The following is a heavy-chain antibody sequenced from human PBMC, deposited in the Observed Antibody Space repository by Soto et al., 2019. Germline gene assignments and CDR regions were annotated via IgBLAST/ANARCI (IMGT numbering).Heavy chain of an antibody. V-gene: IGHV3-43*01. Sequence: GGSLRLSCAASGFTFDDYTMHWVRQAPGKGLEWVSLISWDGGSTYYADSVKGRFTISRDNSKNSLYLQMNSLRTEDTALYYCAKDDQLRYFDMGMDVWGQGTTVTVSS. CDR3: AKDDQLRYFDMGMDV. D-gene: IGHD3-9*01. CDR1: GFTFDDYT. CDR2: ISWDGGST. J-gene: IGHJ6*02.